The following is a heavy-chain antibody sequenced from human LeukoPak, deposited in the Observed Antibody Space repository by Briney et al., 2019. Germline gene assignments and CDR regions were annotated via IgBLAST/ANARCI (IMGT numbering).Heavy chain of an antibody. D-gene: IGHD4-17*01. CDR3: ASMGIYGDYAV. CDR2: IYHSGST. Sequence: SQTLSLTCTVSGGSISSGGYYWSWIRQPPGKGLEWIGYIYHSGSTYHNPSLKSRVTISVDRSKNQFSLKLSSVTAADTAVYYCASMGIYGDYAVWGQGTLVTVSS. V-gene: IGHV4-30-2*01. CDR1: GGSISSGGYY. J-gene: IGHJ4*02.